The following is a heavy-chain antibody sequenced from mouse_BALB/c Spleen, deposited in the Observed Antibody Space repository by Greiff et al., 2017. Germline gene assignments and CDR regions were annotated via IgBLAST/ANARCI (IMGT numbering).Heavy chain of an antibody. CDR1: GFTFSSYG. J-gene: IGHJ4*01. D-gene: IGHD1-1*01. V-gene: IGHV5-6-3*01. Sequence: EVHLVESGGGLVQPGGSLKLSCAASGFTFSSYGMSWVRQTPDKRLELDATINSNGGSTYYPDSVKGRFTISRDNAKNTLYLQMSSLKSEDTAMYYCARGELLRFMDYWGQGTSVTVSS. CDR2: INSNGGST. CDR3: ARGELLRFMDY.